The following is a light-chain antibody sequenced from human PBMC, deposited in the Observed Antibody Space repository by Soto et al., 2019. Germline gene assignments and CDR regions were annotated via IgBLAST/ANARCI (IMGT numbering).Light chain of an antibody. V-gene: IGLV2-23*01. CDR3: CSYAGSSTFYV. Sequence: QSVLTQPASVSGSPGQSITISCTGTSSDFGSYNLVSWYQQHPGKAPKLMIYEGSKRPSGVSNRFSGSKSGNTASLTISGLQAEDEADYYCCSYAGSSTFYVFGTGNKVTV. J-gene: IGLJ1*01. CDR1: SSDFGSYNL. CDR2: EGS.